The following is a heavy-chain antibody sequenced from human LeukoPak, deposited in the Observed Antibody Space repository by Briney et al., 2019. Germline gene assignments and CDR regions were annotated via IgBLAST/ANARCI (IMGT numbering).Heavy chain of an antibody. V-gene: IGHV4-59*01. D-gene: IGHD1-26*01. CDR1: GGSISTSY. J-gene: IGHJ4*02. CDR3: ARDVSGISPGYFDY. CDR2: IHYSGIT. Sequence: PSETLSLTCTVSGGSISTSYRNWIRQPPGKGLEWIGYIHYSGITNYNPSLESRVTTSVDTSKNQISLKLSSVTAADTAVYYCARDVSGISPGYFDYWGPGTLVTVSS.